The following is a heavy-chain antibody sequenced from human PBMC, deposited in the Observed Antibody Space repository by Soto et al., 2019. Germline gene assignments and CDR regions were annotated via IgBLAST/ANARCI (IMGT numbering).Heavy chain of an antibody. D-gene: IGHD3-22*01. V-gene: IGHV6-1*01. CDR1: GDSVSSNNAA. Sequence: SQTLSLTCAISGDSVSSNNAALNLIMQSPSRGLEWLGRTYYRSKWYNHYAVSVKSRITVNPDTSKNQFSLQLNSVTPEDTAVYYCARSVPGGYIDYWGQGTLVTVCS. J-gene: IGHJ4*02. CDR3: ARSVPGGYIDY. CDR2: TYYRSKWYN.